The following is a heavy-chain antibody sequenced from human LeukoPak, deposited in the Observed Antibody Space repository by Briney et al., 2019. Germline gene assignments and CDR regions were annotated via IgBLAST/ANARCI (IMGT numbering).Heavy chain of an antibody. CDR1: GYMFNKYV. D-gene: IGHD3-22*01. V-gene: IGHV3-23*01. CDR2: ISDSGGRT. J-gene: IGHJ4*02. Sequence: VGTLRLSCAPSGYMFNKYVINWVRQAPRKGLEWVSPISDSGGRTYYADSVRGRFTISRDNSKNTLFLQMNGLRAEDTAIYYCAKDLHYNYDNSGYMSSFDYWGQGTVVTVSS. CDR3: AKDLHYNYDNSGYMSSFDY.